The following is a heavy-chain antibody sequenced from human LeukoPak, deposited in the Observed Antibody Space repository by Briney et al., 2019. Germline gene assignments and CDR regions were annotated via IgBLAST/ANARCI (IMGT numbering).Heavy chain of an antibody. CDR3: ARNLRRYSSLGGGNWFDP. CDR1: GGSISSGGYS. V-gene: IGHV4-30-2*01. Sequence: SQTLSHTCAVSGGSISSGGYSWSWIRQPPGKGLEWIGYIYHSGITYYNPSLKSRVTISVDRSKNQFSLKLSSVTAADTAVYSCARNLRRYSSLGGGNWFDPWGQGTLVTVSS. D-gene: IGHD5-12*01. J-gene: IGHJ5*02. CDR2: IYHSGIT.